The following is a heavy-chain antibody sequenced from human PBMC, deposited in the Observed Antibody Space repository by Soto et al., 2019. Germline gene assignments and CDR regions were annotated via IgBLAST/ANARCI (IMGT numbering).Heavy chain of an antibody. J-gene: IGHJ6*02. CDR3: ARDLRFRGFYGMDV. Sequence: QVQLQESGPGLVKPSQTLSLTCTVSGGSISSGGYYWSWIRQHPGKGLAWIGYIYYIGSTYYNPSLKSRVTISVDTSKNQFSLKLSSVTAADTAVYYCARDLRFRGFYGMDVWGQGTTVTVSS. V-gene: IGHV4-31*03. D-gene: IGHD3-10*01. CDR2: IYYIGST. CDR1: GGSISSGGYY.